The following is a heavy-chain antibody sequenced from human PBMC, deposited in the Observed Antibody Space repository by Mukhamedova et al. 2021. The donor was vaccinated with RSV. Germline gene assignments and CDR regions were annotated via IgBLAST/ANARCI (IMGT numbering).Heavy chain of an antibody. V-gene: IGHV4-59*01. Sequence: IGYIYYSGSTNYNPSLKSRVTISVDTSKNQFSLKLSSVTAADTAVYYCARALRRKSIKNWFDPWGQGTLVTVPS. D-gene: IGHD1-14*01. CDR3: ARALRRKSIKNWFDP. J-gene: IGHJ5*02. CDR2: IYYSGST.